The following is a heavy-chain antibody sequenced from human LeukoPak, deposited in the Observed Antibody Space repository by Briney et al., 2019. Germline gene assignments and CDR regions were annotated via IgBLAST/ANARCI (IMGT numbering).Heavy chain of an antibody. CDR3: AVELTIFGVVTNHPLDY. D-gene: IGHD3-3*01. Sequence: PSETPSLTCTVSGGSISSSSYYWGWIRQPPGKGLEWIGSIYYSGSTYYNPSLKSRVTISVDTSKNQFSLKLSSVTAADTAVYYCAVELTIFGVVTNHPLDYWGQGTLVTVSS. V-gene: IGHV4-39*05. J-gene: IGHJ4*02. CDR2: IYYSGST. CDR1: GGSISSSSYY.